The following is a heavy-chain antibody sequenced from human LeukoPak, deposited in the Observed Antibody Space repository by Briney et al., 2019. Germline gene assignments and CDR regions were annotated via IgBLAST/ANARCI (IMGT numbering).Heavy chain of an antibody. CDR3: ARVGEKDGYKYYYYGMDV. V-gene: IGHV4-34*01. D-gene: IGHD3-10*01. CDR1: GGSFSGYY. J-gene: IGHJ6*02. CDR2: INHSGST. Sequence: SETLSLTCAVYGGSFSGYYWSWIRQPPGKGLEWIGKINHSGSTNYNPSLKSRVTISVDTSKNQFSLKLSSVTAADTAVYYCARVGEKDGYKYYYYGMDVWGQGTTVTVSS.